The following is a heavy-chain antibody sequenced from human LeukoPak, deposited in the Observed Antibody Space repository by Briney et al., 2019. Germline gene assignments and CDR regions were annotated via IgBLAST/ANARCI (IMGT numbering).Heavy chain of an antibody. CDR1: GGTFSSYA. CDR2: IIPIFGTA. V-gene: IGHV1-69*13. CDR3: ARGYCSSTSCYAVDY. J-gene: IGHJ4*02. D-gene: IGHD2-2*01. Sequence: SVKVSCKASGGTFSSYAISWVRQAPGQGLEWMGGIIPIFGTANYAQKFQGRVTITADESTSTAYMELSSLRSEDTAVYYCARGYCSSTSCYAVDYWGQGTLVTVSS.